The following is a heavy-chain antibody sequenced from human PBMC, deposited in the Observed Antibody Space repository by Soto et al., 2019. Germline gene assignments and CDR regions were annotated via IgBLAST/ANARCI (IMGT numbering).Heavy chain of an antibody. CDR3: ARLAERITIFGVVRYYYYGMDV. J-gene: IGHJ6*02. CDR2: ISSSSSYI. Sequence: GGSLRLSCAASGFTFSIYSMNLVLQAPGKGLDWVSSISSSSSYIYYADSVKGRFTISRDNAKNSLYLQMNSLRAEDTAVYYCARLAERITIFGVVRYYYYGMDVWGQGTTVTVSS. D-gene: IGHD3-3*01. CDR1: GFTFSIYS. V-gene: IGHV3-21*01.